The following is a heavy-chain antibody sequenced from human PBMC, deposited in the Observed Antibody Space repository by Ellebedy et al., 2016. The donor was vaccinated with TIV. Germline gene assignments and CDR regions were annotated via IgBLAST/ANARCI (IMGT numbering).Heavy chain of an antibody. CDR3: AKVCFGYSSGWCLDY. CDR1: GFTFTTSG. Sequence: GESLKISCAASGFTFTTSGMTWVRQAPGKGLQWVSAISGSGGTTYYANSVKGRFTISRDNSKNTLYLQMSSLRAEDTAVYYCAKVCFGYSSGWCLDYWGQGTLVTLSS. D-gene: IGHD6-19*01. CDR2: ISGSGGTT. J-gene: IGHJ4*02. V-gene: IGHV3-23*01.